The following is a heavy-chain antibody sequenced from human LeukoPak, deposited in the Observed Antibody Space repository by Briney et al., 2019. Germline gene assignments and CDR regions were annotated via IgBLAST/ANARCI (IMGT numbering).Heavy chain of an antibody. V-gene: IGHV4-61*02. CDR1: GGSISSGSYY. CDR2: IYTSGST. D-gene: IGHD2-2*01. J-gene: IGHJ5*02. Sequence: PSETLSLTCTVSGGSISSGSYYWSWIRQPAGKGLEWIGRIYTSGSTNYNPSLKSRVTISVDTSKNQFSLKLSSVTAADTAVYYCAREGDILVVPAARVWFDPWGQGTLVTVSS. CDR3: AREGDILVVPAARVWFDP.